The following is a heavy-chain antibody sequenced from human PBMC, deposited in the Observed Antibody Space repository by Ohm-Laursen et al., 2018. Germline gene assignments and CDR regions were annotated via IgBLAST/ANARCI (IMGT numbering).Heavy chain of an antibody. Sequence: SSVKVSCKASGYTFTSYGISWVRQAPGQGLEWLGWISAHNGNTKNAQKVQGRVSMTTDTSTRTAYMELRSLRSDDTAVYYCARGGGRSSCYLCPDVWGRGTTVTVSS. CDR2: ISAHNGNT. V-gene: IGHV1-18*01. J-gene: IGHJ6*02. CDR3: ARGGGRSSCYLCPDV. D-gene: IGHD6-13*01. CDR1: GYTFTSYG.